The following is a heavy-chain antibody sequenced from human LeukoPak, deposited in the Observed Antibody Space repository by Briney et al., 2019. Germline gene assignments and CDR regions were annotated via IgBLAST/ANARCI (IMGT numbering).Heavy chain of an antibody. Sequence: GRSLRLSCAASGFTFSSYGMHWVRQAPGKGLEWVAVIWCDGSNKYYADSVKGRFTISRDNSKNTLYLQMNCLRAEDTAVYYCAKDHSSSWPSDYWGQGTLVTVSS. D-gene: IGHD6-13*01. CDR3: AKDHSSSWPSDY. V-gene: IGHV3-33*06. CDR1: GFTFSSYG. CDR2: IWCDGSNK. J-gene: IGHJ4*02.